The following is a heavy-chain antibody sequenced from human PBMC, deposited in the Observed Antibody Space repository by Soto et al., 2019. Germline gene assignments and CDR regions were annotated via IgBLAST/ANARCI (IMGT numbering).Heavy chain of an antibody. D-gene: IGHD4-17*01. CDR2: ISYDGSNK. Sequence: QVQLVESGGGVVQPGRSLRLSCAASGFTFSYYPMHWVRQAPGKGLEWVAVISYDGSNKYYADSVKGRFTISRDNSKNTLYLKMNSLRAEDTAVYYCAIGLGGFDGDYNSFDYWGQGTLVTVSS. J-gene: IGHJ4*02. V-gene: IGHV3-30-3*01. CDR1: GFTFSYYP. CDR3: AIGLGGFDGDYNSFDY.